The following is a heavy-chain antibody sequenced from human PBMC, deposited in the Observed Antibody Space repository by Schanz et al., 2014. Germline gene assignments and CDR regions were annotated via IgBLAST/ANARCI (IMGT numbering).Heavy chain of an antibody. CDR1: GFTFSNYA. V-gene: IGHV3-23*04. CDR3: AKDVRPVANTVHFYYMDV. D-gene: IGHD6-19*01. CDR2: VSASGGGP. Sequence: VQLVESGGGVVRPGGSLRLSCAGSGFTFSNYAMHWVRQAPGKGLEWVSLVSASGGGPFYADSVKGRFTISRDNSRNTVYLQMSSLRAEDTAVYYCAKDVRPVANTVHFYYMDVWGQGTTVTVSS. J-gene: IGHJ6*02.